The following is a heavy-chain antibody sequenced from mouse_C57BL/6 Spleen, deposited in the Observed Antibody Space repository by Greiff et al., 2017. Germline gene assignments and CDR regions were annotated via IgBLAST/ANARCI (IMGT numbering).Heavy chain of an antibody. V-gene: IGHV1-55*01. CDR2: IYPGSGSP. Sequence: QVQLQQPGAELVKPGASVQMSCTASGYTFTSYWITWVKQRPGQGLEWIGDIYPGSGSPNHNEKFKSTATLTVDTSSSTAYMQLSSLTSEDSAVYYCARNGYYGSSHYCDYWGQGTTLTVSS. D-gene: IGHD1-1*01. CDR3: ARNGYYGSSHYCDY. J-gene: IGHJ2*01. CDR1: GYTFTSYW.